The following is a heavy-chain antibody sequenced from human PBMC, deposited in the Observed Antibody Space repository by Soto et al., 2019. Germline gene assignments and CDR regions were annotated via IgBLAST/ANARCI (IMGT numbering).Heavy chain of an antibody. CDR3: ARQGFGPLHGLVDV. Sequence: PSETLSLTCSVSGGSISSSSYYWGWIRQPPGKGLEWIGSIYYSGSIYYNPSLKSRVTISVDTSKNQFSLKLNSVTAADTAVYYCARQGFGPLHGLVDVWGQGTTVTVSS. CDR2: IYYSGSI. J-gene: IGHJ6*02. D-gene: IGHD3-10*01. CDR1: GGSISSSSYY. V-gene: IGHV4-39*01.